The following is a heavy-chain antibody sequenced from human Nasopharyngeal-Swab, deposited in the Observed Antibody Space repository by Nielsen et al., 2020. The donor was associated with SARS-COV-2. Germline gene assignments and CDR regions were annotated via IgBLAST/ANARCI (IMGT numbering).Heavy chain of an antibody. V-gene: IGHV4-39*07. Sequence: PGKGLEWIGSIYYSGSTCYNPSLKSRVTISVDTSKNQFSLKLSSVTAADTAVYYCARDLDSSSWFNWFDPWGQGTLVTVSS. CDR2: IYYSGST. J-gene: IGHJ5*02. CDR3: ARDLDSSSWFNWFDP. D-gene: IGHD6-13*01.